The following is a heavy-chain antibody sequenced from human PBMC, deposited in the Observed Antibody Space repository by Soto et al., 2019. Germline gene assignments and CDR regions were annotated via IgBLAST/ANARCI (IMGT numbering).Heavy chain of an antibody. J-gene: IGHJ6*02. Sequence: QVQLQESGPGLVKPSETLSLTCTVSGGSVSSYYWTWIRQPAGQGLEWIGRIYTSGNINYNPSLKSRVTMSVDTSKNQFSLKRSSVTAAATAVYYCARAGGYSGYYSYYYAMDVWGQGPTVTVSS. D-gene: IGHD5-12*01. CDR1: GGSVSSYY. V-gene: IGHV4-4*07. CDR3: ARAGGYSGYYSYYYAMDV. CDR2: IYTSGNI.